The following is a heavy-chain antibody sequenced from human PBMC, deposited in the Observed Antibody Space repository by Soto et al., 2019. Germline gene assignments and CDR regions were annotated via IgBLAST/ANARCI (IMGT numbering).Heavy chain of an antibody. V-gene: IGHV3-30*18. CDR1: GFTFSSYG. D-gene: IGHD2-2*01. J-gene: IGHJ4*02. CDR2: ISYDGSNK. Sequence: GGSLRLSCAASGFTFSSYGMHWVRQAPGKGLEWVAVISYDGSNKYYADSVKGRFTISRDNSKNTLYLQMNSLRAEDTAVYYCANSRYCSSTSCYSGFDYWGQGTLVTVSS. CDR3: ANSRYCSSTSCYSGFDY.